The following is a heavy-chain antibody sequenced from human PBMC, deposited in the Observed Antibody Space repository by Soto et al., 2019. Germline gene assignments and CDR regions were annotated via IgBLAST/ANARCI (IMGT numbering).Heavy chain of an antibody. CDR1: GFTFSDYY. CDR2: ISSSGSTK. J-gene: IGHJ5*02. D-gene: IGHD3-22*01. CDR3: ARGWAYYDSSGYLGWFDP. Sequence: GGSLRLSCAASGFTFSDYYMSWIRQAPGKGLEWVSYISSSGSTKYYADSVKGRFTISRDNAKNSLYLQMNSLRAEDTAVYYCARGWAYYDSSGYLGWFDPWGQGTLVTVSS. V-gene: IGHV3-11*01.